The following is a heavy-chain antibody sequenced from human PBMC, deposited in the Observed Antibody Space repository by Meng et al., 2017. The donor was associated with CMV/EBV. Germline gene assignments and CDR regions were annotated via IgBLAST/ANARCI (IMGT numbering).Heavy chain of an antibody. CDR3: ARDYRITIGPFYYYYGMDV. CDR1: GFTVSSNY. V-gene: IGHV3-53*01. CDR2: IYSGGST. Sequence: GGSLRPSCAASGFTVSSNYMSWVRQAPGKGLEWVSVIYSGGSTYYADSVKGRFTISRDNSKNTLYLQMNSLRAEDTAVYYCARDYRITIGPFYYYYGMDVWGQGTTVTVSS. D-gene: IGHD3-9*01. J-gene: IGHJ6*02.